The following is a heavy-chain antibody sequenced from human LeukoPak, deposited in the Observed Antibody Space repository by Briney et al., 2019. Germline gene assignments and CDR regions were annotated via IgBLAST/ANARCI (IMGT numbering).Heavy chain of an antibody. J-gene: IGHJ5*02. CDR1: GGSISSYY. CDR2: IYYSGST. V-gene: IGHV4-59*08. D-gene: IGHD3-22*01. Sequence: SETLSLTCTVSGGSISSYYWSWIRQPPGKGLEWIGYIYYSGSTNYNPSLKSRVTISVDTSKNQFSLKLSSVTAADTAVYYCARQEYDSSGWFDPWGQGTLVTVSS. CDR3: ARQEYDSSGWFDP.